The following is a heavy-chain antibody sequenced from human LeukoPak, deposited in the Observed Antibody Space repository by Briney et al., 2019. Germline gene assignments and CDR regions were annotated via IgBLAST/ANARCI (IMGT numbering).Heavy chain of an antibody. V-gene: IGHV3-74*01. D-gene: IGHD4-17*01. CDR1: GFISSSYW. Sequence: GGSLRLSCAASGFISSSYWMHWVRQPPGKGLVYIACVNTDGFSTSYADSVKGRFTVSRDNAKNTLYLQMNSLRAEDTAVYYCARSRTYGDYGRGLDYWGQGTLVTVSS. CDR2: VNTDGFST. J-gene: IGHJ4*02. CDR3: ARSRTYGDYGRGLDY.